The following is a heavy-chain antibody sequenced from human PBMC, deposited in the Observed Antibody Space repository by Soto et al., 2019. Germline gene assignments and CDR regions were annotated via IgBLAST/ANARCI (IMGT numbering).Heavy chain of an antibody. V-gene: IGHV1-69*13. CDR1: GGTFSSYA. CDR3: ARDRSYGDPYYFDY. D-gene: IGHD4-17*01. Sequence: SVKVSCKSSGGTFSSYAISCVRQAPGQGLEWMGGIIPIFGTANYAQKFQGRVTITADESTSTAYMELSSLRSEDTAVYYCARDRSYGDPYYFDYWGQGTLVTAPQ. J-gene: IGHJ4*02. CDR2: IIPIFGTA.